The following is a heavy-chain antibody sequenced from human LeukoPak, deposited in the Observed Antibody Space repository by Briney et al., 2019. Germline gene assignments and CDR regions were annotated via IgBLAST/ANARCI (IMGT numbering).Heavy chain of an antibody. CDR1: GGSISSGDYY. J-gene: IGHJ4*02. D-gene: IGHD2-21*02. Sequence: PSETLSLTCTVSGGSISSGDYYWSWIRQPTGKGLEWIGYIYYSGSTYYNPSLKSRVTISVDTSKNQFSLKLSSVTAADTAVYYCARGFSVVTAIGTFDYWGQGTLVTVSS. CDR3: ARGFSVVTAIGTFDY. CDR2: IYYSGST. V-gene: IGHV4-30-4*01.